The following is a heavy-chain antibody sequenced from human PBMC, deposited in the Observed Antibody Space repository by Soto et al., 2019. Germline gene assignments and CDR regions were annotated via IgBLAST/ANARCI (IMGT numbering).Heavy chain of an antibody. D-gene: IGHD2-8*02. V-gene: IGHV3-33*01. J-gene: IGHJ6*02. CDR1: GFTFSTYG. CDR2: IWYDGSIK. Sequence: GSLRLSCAASGFTFSTYGMHWVRQIPGKGLQWVAIIWYDGSIKYYADSVKGRFTISRDNSKNTLFLQMNSLRDEDTAVYYCARIDCTGNNCNPYYHYGMDVWGQGTTVTVSS. CDR3: ARIDCTGNNCNPYYHYGMDV.